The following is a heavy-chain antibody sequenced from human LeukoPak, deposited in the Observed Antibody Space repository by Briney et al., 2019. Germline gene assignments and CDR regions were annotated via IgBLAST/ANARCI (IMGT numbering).Heavy chain of an antibody. J-gene: IGHJ6*03. V-gene: IGHV3-9*03. CDR1: GFTFDDYA. CDR3: AKDVRAVAVTWSHMDV. D-gene: IGHD6-19*01. CDR2: ISWNSGSI. Sequence: GGSLRLSCAASGFTFDDYAMHWVRQAPGKGLEWVSGISWNSGSIGYADSVKGRFTISRDNAKNSLYLQMNSLRAEDMALYYCAKDVRAVAVTWSHMDVWGKGTTVTVSS.